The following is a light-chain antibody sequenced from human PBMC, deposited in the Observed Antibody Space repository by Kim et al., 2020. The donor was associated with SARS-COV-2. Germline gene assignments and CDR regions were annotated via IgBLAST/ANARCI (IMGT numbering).Light chain of an antibody. CDR2: QDE. V-gene: IGLV3-1*01. CDR1: KLGNKY. CDR3: LAFDSSSGSYV. Sequence: SYELAQPPSVSASPGQAASITCPGDKLGNKYASWYQQKPGQSPVLVIYQDEKRPSGIPERFSGSNSRNSATLTISGTQAMDEADYVCLAFDSSSGSYVFGPGTKVTVL. J-gene: IGLJ1*01.